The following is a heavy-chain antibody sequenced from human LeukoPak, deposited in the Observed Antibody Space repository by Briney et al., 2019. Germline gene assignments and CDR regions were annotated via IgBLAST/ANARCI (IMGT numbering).Heavy chain of an antibody. J-gene: IGHJ3*02. D-gene: IGHD2-21*01. V-gene: IGHV3-23*01. CDR3: AKAYSPKVIAATGAFDI. CDR1: GFTFSNYV. CDR2: ISGSGSST. Sequence: GGSLRLSCAASGFTFSNYVMSWVCQAPGKGLEWVSGISGSGSSTYYAESVKGRFTISRDNSKNTLYLQMNSLRAEDTAVYYCAKAYSPKVIAATGAFDIWGQGTMVTVSS.